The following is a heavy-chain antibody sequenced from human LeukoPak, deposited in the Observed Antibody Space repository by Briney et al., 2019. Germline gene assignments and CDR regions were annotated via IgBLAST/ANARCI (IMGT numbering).Heavy chain of an antibody. CDR1: GASISSCY. Sequence: SETLSLTCTVSGASISSCYWSWIRQPPGKGLEWIGFIYNSGNTNSNPSLRSRVAISLDTSKNQFSLNLSPVPAADTAVYYCARDRGVGATKAFDYWGQGTLVTVSS. CDR2: IYNSGNT. V-gene: IGHV4-59*01. D-gene: IGHD1-26*01. CDR3: ARDRGVGATKAFDY. J-gene: IGHJ4*02.